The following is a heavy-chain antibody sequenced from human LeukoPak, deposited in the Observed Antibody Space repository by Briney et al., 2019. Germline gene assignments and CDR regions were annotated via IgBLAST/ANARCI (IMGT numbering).Heavy chain of an antibody. J-gene: IGHJ4*02. D-gene: IGHD3-3*01. CDR2: INPNSGGT. Sequence: GSSVKVSCKASGYTFTGYYLHWVRQAPGQGLEWMGWINPNSGGTNYAQKFQGRVTMTRDTSISTAYMELSRLTSDDTAVYYCARDLRSGYYDYWGQGTLVTVSS. V-gene: IGHV1-2*02. CDR3: ARDLRSGYYDY. CDR1: GYTFTGYY.